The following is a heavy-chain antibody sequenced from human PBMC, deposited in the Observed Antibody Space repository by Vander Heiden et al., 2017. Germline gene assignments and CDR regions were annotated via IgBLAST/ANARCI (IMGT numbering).Heavy chain of an antibody. CDR3: ARSTDLSQYNFDS. Sequence: HVQLVESGGGVVQPGRSLRLSCAASGFTFSSYGMPWVRQAPGKGLDWVALILSDGSTKYYGDSVKGRFTISRDNSKNTLYLHMNSLRVEDAAVYYCARSTDLSQYNFDSWGQGTLVTVSS. D-gene: IGHD6-6*01. CDR2: ILSDGSTK. V-gene: IGHV3-33*01. J-gene: IGHJ4*02. CDR1: GFTFSSYG.